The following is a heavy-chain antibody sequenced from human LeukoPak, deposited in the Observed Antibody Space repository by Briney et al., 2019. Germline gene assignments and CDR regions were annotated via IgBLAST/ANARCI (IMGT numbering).Heavy chain of an antibody. Sequence: PVGSLRLSCAASGFTFSSYSMNWVRQAPGKGLEWVSSISSSSSYIYYADSVKGRFTISRDNAKNSLYLQMNSLRAEDTAVYYCARVGSYDEDAFDIWGQGTMVTVSS. J-gene: IGHJ3*02. V-gene: IGHV3-21*01. CDR3: ARVGSYDEDAFDI. CDR2: ISSSSSYI. CDR1: GFTFSSYS. D-gene: IGHD1-26*01.